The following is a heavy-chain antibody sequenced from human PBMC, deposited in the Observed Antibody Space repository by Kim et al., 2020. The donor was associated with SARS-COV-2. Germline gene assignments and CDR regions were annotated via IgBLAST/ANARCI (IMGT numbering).Heavy chain of an antibody. V-gene: IGHV1-69*02. D-gene: IGHD3-10*01. CDR3: ARPAGGFGDALDY. CDR2: IIPMVGLP. J-gene: IGHJ4*02. Sequence: SVKVSCKAFGETFSSYNINWVRQAPGQGLEWMGRIIPMVGLPDYAQKFQGRVTFIADRSTSTVYMDVRGLRSEDTAVYYCARPAGGFGDALDYWGQGTLVTVSS. CDR1: GETFSSYN.